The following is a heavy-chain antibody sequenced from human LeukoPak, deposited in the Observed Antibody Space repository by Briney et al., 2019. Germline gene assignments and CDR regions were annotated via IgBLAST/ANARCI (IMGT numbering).Heavy chain of an antibody. Sequence: GGSLRLSSAASEFTFSNYAMRWVRQAPGEGLEWVTGISYDGNEIYYTDSVKGRFTISRDNSKSTLYLQMNSLGVEDAAVYYCARGAGGSSGWSTIRYFDYWGQGTLVTISS. CDR1: EFTFSNYA. D-gene: IGHD6-13*01. CDR3: ARGAGGSSGWSTIRYFDY. J-gene: IGHJ4*02. V-gene: IGHV3-30-3*01. CDR2: ISYDGNEI.